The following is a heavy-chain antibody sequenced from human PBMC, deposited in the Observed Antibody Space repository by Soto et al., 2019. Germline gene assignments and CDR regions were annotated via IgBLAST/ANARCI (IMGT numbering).Heavy chain of an antibody. CDR3: ARGRGYSYFDS. J-gene: IGHJ4*02. Sequence: QVLLQESGPGLVTPSQTLSLTCSVSGGSISSGDYYWSWVRQPPGQGLEWIWYIYDIGSTYYNPSLMRRIIISLDTSKNRFSLQMSSVAAADTAVYYCARGRGYSYFDSWGQGTLVTVSS. D-gene: IGHD5-12*01. CDR2: IYDIGST. CDR1: GGSISSGDYY. V-gene: IGHV4-30-4*01.